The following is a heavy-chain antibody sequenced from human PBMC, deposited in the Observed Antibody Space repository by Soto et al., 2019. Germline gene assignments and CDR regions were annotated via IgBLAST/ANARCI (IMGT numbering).Heavy chain of an antibody. CDR1: GGSISSSNW. CDR3: AKNWWDLVAIKAPDAFDI. CDR2: IYHSGST. D-gene: IGHD3-22*01. V-gene: IGHV4-4*02. J-gene: IGHJ3*02. Sequence: SETLSLTCAVSGGSISSSNWWSWVRQPPGKGLEWIGEIYHSGSTNYNPSFKSRVAMSVDKSKNQFSLKLNSVTAADTAVYYCAKNWWDLVAIKAPDAFDIWGQGTMVTVSS.